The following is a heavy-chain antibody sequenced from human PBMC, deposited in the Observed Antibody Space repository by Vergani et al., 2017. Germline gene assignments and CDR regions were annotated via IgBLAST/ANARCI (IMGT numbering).Heavy chain of an antibody. Sequence: QVQVVQSGAEVKKSGASVKVSCKTSGYTFSNYYMHWVRQAPGQGLEWMGIINPSGGHTNYAQKFQGRVTMTRDTSMSTVYMELSSLRSEDTAIYYCARGDYGILTGYRYWGQGTLVTVSA. CDR1: GYTFSNYY. CDR3: ARGDYGILTGYRY. D-gene: IGHD3-9*01. J-gene: IGHJ4*02. V-gene: IGHV1-46*03. CDR2: INPSGGHT.